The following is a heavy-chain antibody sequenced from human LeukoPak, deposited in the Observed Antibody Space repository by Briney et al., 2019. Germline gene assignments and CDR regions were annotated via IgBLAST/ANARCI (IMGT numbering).Heavy chain of an antibody. CDR3: ARGNGAIGITMDRGVSMSFDY. CDR1: GGSISSSSYY. D-gene: IGHD3-10*01. V-gene: IGHV4-39*07. CDR2: IYYSGST. Sequence: SETLSLTCTVSGGSISSSSYYWGWIRQPPGKGLEWIGSIYYSGSTYYNPSLKSRVTISVDTSKNQFSLKLSSVTAADTAVYYCARGNGAIGITMDRGVSMSFDYWGQGILVTVSP. J-gene: IGHJ4*02.